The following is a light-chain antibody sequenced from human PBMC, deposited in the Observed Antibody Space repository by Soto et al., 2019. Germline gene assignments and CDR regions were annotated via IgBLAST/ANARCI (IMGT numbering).Light chain of an antibody. Sequence: QSVLTQPPSASGTPGQRVTISCSGSSSNIGSNYAYWYQQLPGTAPKLLIYRNDQRPSGVPDRFSGSKSGTSASLAISGLRSDDEADYYCAAWDDSLSGVVFGGGTQLTVL. J-gene: IGLJ3*02. CDR1: SSNIGSNY. CDR2: RND. CDR3: AAWDDSLSGVV. V-gene: IGLV1-47*01.